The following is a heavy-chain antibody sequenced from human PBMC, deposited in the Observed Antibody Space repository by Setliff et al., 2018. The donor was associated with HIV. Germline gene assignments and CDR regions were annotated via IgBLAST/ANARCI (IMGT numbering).Heavy chain of an antibody. J-gene: IGHJ3*02. CDR2: INYDRITT. V-gene: IGHV3-74*01. CDR1: TLDTHW. Sequence: PGGSLRLSCVFTLDTHWMHWIRQVPGKGLVWVSRINYDRITTSYADSVQGRFTISRDNAKNTVYLQMNSLRVDDTAIYYCAREGATTAGFDIWGHGTMVTVSS. CDR3: AREGATTAGFDI. D-gene: IGHD6-19*01.